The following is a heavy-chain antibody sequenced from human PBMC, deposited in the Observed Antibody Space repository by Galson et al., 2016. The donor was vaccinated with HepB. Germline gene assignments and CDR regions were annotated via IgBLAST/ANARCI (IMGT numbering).Heavy chain of an antibody. D-gene: IGHD2-2*01. CDR3: VQGSTAPAV. Sequence: SLRLSCAASGFTFNNYGMTWVRQAPGKGLEVVSSISRSGDSTDYAGSVKGRFIISRDNTKNTLSLQMNSLRAEDTAVYYCVQGSTAPAVWGKGTTVTVSS. CDR2: ISRSGDST. J-gene: IGHJ6*04. CDR1: GFTFNNYG. V-gene: IGHV3-23*01.